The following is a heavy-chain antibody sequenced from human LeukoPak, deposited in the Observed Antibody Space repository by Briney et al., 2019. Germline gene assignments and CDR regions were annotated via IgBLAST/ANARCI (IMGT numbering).Heavy chain of an antibody. D-gene: IGHD3-3*01. J-gene: IGHJ3*02. CDR2: IIPIFGTA. Sequence: GASVKVSCKASGGTFSSYAISWVRQAPGQGLEWMGGIIPIFGTANYAQKFQGRVTITADESTSTAYMELSSLRSEDTAVYYCARSRYEFEWLHHDGFDIWGQGTMVTVSS. CDR1: GGTFSSYA. V-gene: IGHV1-69*13. CDR3: ARSRYEFEWLHHDGFDI.